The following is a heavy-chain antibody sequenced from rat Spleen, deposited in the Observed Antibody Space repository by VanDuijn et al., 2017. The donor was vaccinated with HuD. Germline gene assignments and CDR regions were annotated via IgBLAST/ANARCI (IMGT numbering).Heavy chain of an antibody. Sequence: EVQLVESNGGLVQPGRSLKLSCAASGFTFNDHFMAWVRQAPTKGLEWVATISSDGGRNFYRDSVKGRFTISRDNAKSTLNLQMDSRRSEDTVTYYCGRQGGYNSYVMDAWGQGASVTVSS. CDR2: ISSDGGRN. CDR3: GRQGGYNSYVMDA. J-gene: IGHJ4*01. CDR1: GFTFNDHF. V-gene: IGHV5-29*01. D-gene: IGHD1-4*01.